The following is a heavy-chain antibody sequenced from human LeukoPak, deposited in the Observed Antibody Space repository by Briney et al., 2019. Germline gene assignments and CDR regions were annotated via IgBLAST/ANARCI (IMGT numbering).Heavy chain of an antibody. D-gene: IGHD3-9*01. J-gene: IGHJ4*02. Sequence: GGSLRLSCAASGFTFSSYGMHWVRRAPGKGLEWISAISGSGGATHYADSVKGRFTISRDNAKNSLYLQMNSLRDEDTAVYYCARNHFEDYWGQGTLVTVSS. CDR1: GFTFSSYG. V-gene: IGHV3-23*01. CDR3: ARNHFEDY. CDR2: ISGSGGAT.